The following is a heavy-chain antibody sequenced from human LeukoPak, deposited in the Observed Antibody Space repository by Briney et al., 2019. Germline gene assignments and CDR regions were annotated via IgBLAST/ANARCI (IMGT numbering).Heavy chain of an antibody. Sequence: SETLSLTCTVSGGSISSYYWSWIRQPPGKGLEWIGYIYYSGSTNYNPYLKSRVTISVDTSKNQFSLKLSPVTAADTAVYYCATNPYGDYVGYWGQGTLVTVSS. CDR3: ATNPYGDYVGY. CDR1: GGSISSYY. CDR2: IYYSGST. D-gene: IGHD4-17*01. V-gene: IGHV4-59*01. J-gene: IGHJ4*02.